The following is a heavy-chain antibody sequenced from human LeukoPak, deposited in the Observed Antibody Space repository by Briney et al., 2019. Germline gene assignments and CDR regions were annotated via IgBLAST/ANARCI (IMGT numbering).Heavy chain of an antibody. V-gene: IGHV4-39*07. CDR1: GGSISSGGYY. J-gene: IGHJ4*02. CDR3: AREAGYSYGYDYFDY. D-gene: IGHD5-18*01. Sequence: SETLSLTCTVSGGSISSGGYYWSWIRQPPGKGLEWIGEINHSGSTNYNPSLKSRVTISVDTSKNQFSLKLSSVTAADTAVYYCAREAGYSYGYDYFDYWGQGTLVTVSS. CDR2: INHSGST.